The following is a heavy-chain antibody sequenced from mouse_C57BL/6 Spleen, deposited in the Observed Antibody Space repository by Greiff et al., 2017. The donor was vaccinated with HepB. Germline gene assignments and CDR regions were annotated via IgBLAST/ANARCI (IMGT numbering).Heavy chain of an antibody. CDR1: GFNIKDYY. Sequence: VQLKQSGAELVRPGASVKLSCTASGFNIKDYYMHWVKQRPEQGLEWIGRIDPEDGDTEYAPKFQGKATMTADTSSNTAYLQLSSLTSEDTAVYYCTTPLYGSSRYYFDYWGQGTTLTVSS. CDR2: IDPEDGDT. D-gene: IGHD1-1*01. J-gene: IGHJ2*01. V-gene: IGHV14-1*01. CDR3: TTPLYGSSRYYFDY.